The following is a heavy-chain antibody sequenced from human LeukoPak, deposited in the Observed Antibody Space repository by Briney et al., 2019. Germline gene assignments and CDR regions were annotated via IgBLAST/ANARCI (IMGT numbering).Heavy chain of an antibody. D-gene: IGHD6-19*01. Sequence: SETLSLTCTVSGGSISSDSYYWGWIRQPPGKGLQWIGSIYYSGSTYYSSSLKSRVTMSVDTSKNQFSLKLSSVTAADTAVYYCARHFSNGWVCYYGMDVWGQGTTVTVSS. J-gene: IGHJ6*02. V-gene: IGHV4-39*01. CDR2: IYYSGST. CDR1: GGSISSDSYY. CDR3: ARHFSNGWVCYYGMDV.